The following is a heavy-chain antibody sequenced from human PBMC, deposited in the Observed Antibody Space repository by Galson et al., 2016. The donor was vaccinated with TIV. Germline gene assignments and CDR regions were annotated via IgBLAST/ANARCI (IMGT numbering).Heavy chain of an antibody. CDR3: ARTRAAAAGASDY. D-gene: IGHD6-13*01. CDR2: IDWDHDI. V-gene: IGHV2-70*11. CDR1: GFSLSDSGMC. Sequence: PALVKPTQTLTLTCTFSGFSLSDSGMCVTWIRQPPGKALEWLARIDWDHDIYYTYRTSLKTRLTISKDTSKNQVVLTMTNMDPVDTATYYCARTRAAAAGASDYWGQGTLVTVSS. J-gene: IGHJ4*02.